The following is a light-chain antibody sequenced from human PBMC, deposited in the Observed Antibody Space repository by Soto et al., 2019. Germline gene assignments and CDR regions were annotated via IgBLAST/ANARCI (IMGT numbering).Light chain of an antibody. CDR2: AAS. J-gene: IGKJ5*01. Sequence: DIQMTQSPSSLSASVGDRVTITCQASQSISTYLNWYQQKPGKAPKLLIYAASSLQSGVPSRFSGSGSGTDFTLTISSLQPEDFATYYCHQSYSTLLITFGQGTRLEI. V-gene: IGKV1-39*01. CDR1: QSISTY. CDR3: HQSYSTLLIT.